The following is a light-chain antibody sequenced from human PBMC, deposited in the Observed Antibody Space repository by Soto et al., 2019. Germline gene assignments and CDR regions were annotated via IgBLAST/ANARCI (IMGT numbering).Light chain of an antibody. CDR2: DVS. Sequence: QSALTQPASVSGSPGQSITISCTGTNSDVGGSNYVSWYQQYPDKAPKLMIYDVSNRPSGVSSRFSGSKSGNTASLTISGLQAEDEADYYCSSYTSNSNRVFGPGTKLTVL. J-gene: IGLJ1*01. CDR1: NSDVGGSNY. V-gene: IGLV2-14*01. CDR3: SSYTSNSNRV.